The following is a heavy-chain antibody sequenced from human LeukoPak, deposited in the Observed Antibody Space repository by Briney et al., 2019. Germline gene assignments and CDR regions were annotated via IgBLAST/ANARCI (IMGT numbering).Heavy chain of an antibody. D-gene: IGHD3-10*01. V-gene: IGHV3-74*01. J-gene: IGHJ4*02. Sequence: GGSLRLSCAVSGFTFNNYWMHWVRQAPGKGLVWVSRINYDGSSTTYADSVKGRFTISRDNAKNTLYLQMNSLRAEDTAVHYCARVTHYFASGSLVIYYFDYWGQGTLVTVSS. CDR3: ARVTHYFASGSLVIYYFDY. CDR2: INYDGSST. CDR1: GFTFNNYW.